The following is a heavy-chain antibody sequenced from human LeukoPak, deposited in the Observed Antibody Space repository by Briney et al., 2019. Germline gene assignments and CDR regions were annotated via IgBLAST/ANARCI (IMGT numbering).Heavy chain of an antibody. Sequence: PGGSLRLSCAASGFTFSSYGMHWVRQAPGKGLEWVAVIWYVGSNKYYADFVKGRFTISRDNSKNTLYLQMNSLRAEDTAVYYCAKEGSSLDYWGQGTLVTFSS. V-gene: IGHV3-33*06. CDR2: IWYVGSNK. CDR1: GFTFSSYG. J-gene: IGHJ4*01. D-gene: IGHD2-15*01. CDR3: AKEGSSLDY.